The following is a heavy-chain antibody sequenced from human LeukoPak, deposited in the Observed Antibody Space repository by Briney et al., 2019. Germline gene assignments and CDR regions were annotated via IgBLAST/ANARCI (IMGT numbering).Heavy chain of an antibody. Sequence: SETLSLTCTVSGGSISSYYWNWIRQPPGKGLEWIGYIYHSGSTNYNPSLKGRVTISLDTSKNHFSLRLSSVAAADTAVYYCARGRDGGNYTPLDYWGQGTLVTVSS. CDR3: ARGRDGGNYTPLDY. V-gene: IGHV4-59*01. CDR1: GGSISSYY. J-gene: IGHJ4*02. D-gene: IGHD4-23*01. CDR2: IYHSGST.